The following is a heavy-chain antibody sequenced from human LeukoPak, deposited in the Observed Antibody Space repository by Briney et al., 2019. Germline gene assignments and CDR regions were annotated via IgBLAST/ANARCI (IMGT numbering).Heavy chain of an antibody. CDR1: GFTFSGYT. CDR2: IYSGGST. J-gene: IGHJ6*02. V-gene: IGHV3-53*01. Sequence: RGSLRLSCAASGFTFSGYTMSWVRQAPGKGLEWVSVIYSGGSTYYADSVKGRFTISRDNSKNTLYLQMNSLRAEDTAVYYCARAPLTPYSSYYYYGMDVWGQGTTVTVSS. D-gene: IGHD1-26*01. CDR3: ARAPLTPYSSYYYYGMDV.